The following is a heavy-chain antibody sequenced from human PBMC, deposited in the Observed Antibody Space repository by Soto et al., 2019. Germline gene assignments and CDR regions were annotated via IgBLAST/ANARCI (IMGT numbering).Heavy chain of an antibody. D-gene: IGHD3-3*01. CDR3: ARDRITTRGDAFDL. CDR2: IIPIPDIT. J-gene: IGHJ3*01. Sequence: QVQLVQSGAEVRKPGSSVKVSCKAPGGTFSTYIISWVRQAPGQGLEWMGRIIPIPDITTYAQKFQGRVTVTADRSPSTAYMELTSLTSEDTAVYYCARDRITTRGDAFDLWGQGTMVTVSS. CDR1: GGTFSTYI. V-gene: IGHV1-69*08.